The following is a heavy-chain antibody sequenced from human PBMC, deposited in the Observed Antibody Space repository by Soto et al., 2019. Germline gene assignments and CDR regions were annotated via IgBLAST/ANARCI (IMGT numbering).Heavy chain of an antibody. Sequence: QVQLVESGGGVVQPGRSLRLSCAASGFAFSSYGRHWVRQAPGKGLEWVAVIWYDGSNKYYADSVKGRFTISRDNSKNTLYLQMNSIRAEDTAVYYCARMESGIGDVWGQGTTVTVSS. V-gene: IGHV3-33*01. CDR1: GFAFSSYG. CDR2: IWYDGSNK. J-gene: IGHJ6*02. CDR3: ARMESGIGDV. D-gene: IGHD1-1*01.